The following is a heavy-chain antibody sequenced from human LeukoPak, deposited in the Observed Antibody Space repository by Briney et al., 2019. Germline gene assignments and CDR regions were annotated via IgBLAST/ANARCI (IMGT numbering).Heavy chain of an antibody. CDR3: ARDGAYSTIFY. Sequence: GGSLRLSCAASGFTFSSYWMYWVRQAPGKGLVWVSRINSDESSTSYADSVKGRFTISRDNAKNTLYMQMNSLRAEDTAVYYCARDGAYSTIFYWGQGTLVTVSS. V-gene: IGHV3-74*01. CDR2: INSDESST. D-gene: IGHD3-3*01. CDR1: GFTFSSYW. J-gene: IGHJ4*01.